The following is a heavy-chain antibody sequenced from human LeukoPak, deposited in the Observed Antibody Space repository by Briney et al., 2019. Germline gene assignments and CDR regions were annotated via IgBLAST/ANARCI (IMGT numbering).Heavy chain of an antibody. CDR1: GGSISSGSYY. Sequence: PSETLSLTCTVSGGSISSGSYYWSWIRQPAGKGLEWIGRIYISGSTNYNPSLKSRVTISVDTSKNQFSLKLSSMTAADTAVYYCAREIWGAVWDAFDIWGQGTMVTVSS. J-gene: IGHJ3*02. CDR3: AREIWGAVWDAFDI. CDR2: IYISGST. V-gene: IGHV4-61*02. D-gene: IGHD3-16*01.